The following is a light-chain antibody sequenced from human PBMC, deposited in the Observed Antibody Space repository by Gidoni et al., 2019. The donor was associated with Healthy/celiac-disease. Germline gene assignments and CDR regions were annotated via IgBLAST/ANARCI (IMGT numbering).Light chain of an antibody. J-gene: IGKJ2*01. CDR2: AAS. V-gene: IGKV1-39*01. CDR1: QSISSY. Sequence: DIQMTQSPSSLYASVGDRVTITCRASQSISSYLHWYQQKPGKAPKLLIYAASSLQRGVPSRFSGSGSGTDFTLTISSLQPEDFATYYCQQSYSTPRYTFGQGTKLEIK. CDR3: QQSYSTPRYT.